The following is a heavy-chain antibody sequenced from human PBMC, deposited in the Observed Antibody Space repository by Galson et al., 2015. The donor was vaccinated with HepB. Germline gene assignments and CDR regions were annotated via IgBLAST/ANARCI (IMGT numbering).Heavy chain of an antibody. V-gene: IGHV1-2*05. CDR1: GSTFTGYY. CDR3: ARGGYNTDCGMDV. CDR2: INPNSGGT. J-gene: IGHJ6*02. D-gene: IGHD5-12*01. Sequence: SVKVSCKASGSTFTGYYMHWVRQAPGQGLEWMGRINPNSGGTNYAQKFQGRVTMTRDTSISTAYMELSRLRSDDTVVYYCARGGYNTDCGMDVWGQGTTVTVSS.